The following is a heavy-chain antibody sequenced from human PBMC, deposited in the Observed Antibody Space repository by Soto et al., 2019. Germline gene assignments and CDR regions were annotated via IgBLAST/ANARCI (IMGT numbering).Heavy chain of an antibody. V-gene: IGHV4-4*07. CDR2: IYTSGST. Sequence: QVQLQESGPGLVKPSETLSLTCTVSGDSMTKYYWRWLRQPAGKGLEWIGRIYTSGSTNYNPSLKSRVTMSIDTSNKQFSLSLKSVTAADPAVYYCARTVGAAYYFDFWGQGALVTVSS. J-gene: IGHJ4*02. CDR1: GDSMTKYY. CDR3: ARTVGAAYYFDF. D-gene: IGHD1-26*01.